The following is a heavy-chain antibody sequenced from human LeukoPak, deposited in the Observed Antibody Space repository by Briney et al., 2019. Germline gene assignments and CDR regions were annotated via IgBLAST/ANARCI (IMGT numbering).Heavy chain of an antibody. Sequence: SETPSLTCTVSDGSISSYYWNWIRQPPGKGLEWIGYIYYSGSTKYNPSLKSRVTISVDTSKNQFSLKLTSVTAADTAVFYCARLYAAGFWYFDLWGRGTLVTVSS. V-gene: IGHV4-59*01. CDR1: DGSISSYY. CDR3: ARLYAAGFWYFDL. D-gene: IGHD6-13*01. CDR2: IYYSGST. J-gene: IGHJ2*01.